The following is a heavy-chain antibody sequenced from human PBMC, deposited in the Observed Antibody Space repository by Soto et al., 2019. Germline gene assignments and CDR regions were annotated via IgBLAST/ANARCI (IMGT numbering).Heavy chain of an antibody. D-gene: IGHD5-12*01. CDR3: ARDTLYSGYDSWFDP. J-gene: IGHJ5*02. Sequence: QVQLVQSGAEVKNPGASVKVSCKASGSTFTSYGISWVRQAPEQGLEWMGWISAYNGNTNYAQKLQGRVTMTTDTSTSTAYMELRSLRSDDTAVYYCARDTLYSGYDSWFDPWGQGTLVTVSS. CDR2: ISAYNGNT. V-gene: IGHV1-18*01. CDR1: GSTFTSYG.